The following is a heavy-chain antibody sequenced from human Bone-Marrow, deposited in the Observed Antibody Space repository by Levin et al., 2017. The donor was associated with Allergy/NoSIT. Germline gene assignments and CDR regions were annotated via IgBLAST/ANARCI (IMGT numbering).Heavy chain of an antibody. CDR1: GGSISTYY. V-gene: IGHV4-59*01. CDR3: ARAIPSGGNSYYYYYMDV. J-gene: IGHJ6*03. CDR2: IYYSGST. D-gene: IGHD4-23*01. Sequence: PGGSLRLSCTVSGGSISTYYWSWIRQPPEKRLEWIGYIYYSGSTKYNPSLKSRVTLLVDTSKNLFSLKLSSVTAADSAVYFCARAIPSGGNSYYYYYMDVWGKGTTVTVSS.